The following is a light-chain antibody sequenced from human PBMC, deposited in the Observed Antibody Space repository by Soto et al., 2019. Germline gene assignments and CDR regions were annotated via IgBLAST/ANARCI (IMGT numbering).Light chain of an antibody. CDR3: QQYNDWPRIT. CDR1: QSVSTD. Sequence: VMTQSPPTLSVSPGERATLSCRASQSVSTDLAWYQQKPGQAPRLLIYGASTRATDVPARFSGGGSGTELPLTISSLHSEDVAIYYCQQYNDWPRITFGPGTKLDIK. V-gene: IGKV3-15*01. J-gene: IGKJ3*01. CDR2: GAS.